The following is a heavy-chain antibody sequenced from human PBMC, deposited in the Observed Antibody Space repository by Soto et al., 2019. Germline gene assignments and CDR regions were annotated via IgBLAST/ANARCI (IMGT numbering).Heavy chain of an antibody. Sequence: PGGSLRLSCAASGFTFSSYGMHWVRQAPGKGLEWVAVISYDGSNKYYADSVKGRFTISRDNSKNTLYLHMNSLRAEDTAVYYCAKGPLRTRKISVAGTNYWGQGTLVTVSS. D-gene: IGHD6-19*01. CDR1: GFTFSSYG. CDR3: AKGPLRTRKISVAGTNY. J-gene: IGHJ4*02. CDR2: ISYDGSNK. V-gene: IGHV3-30*18.